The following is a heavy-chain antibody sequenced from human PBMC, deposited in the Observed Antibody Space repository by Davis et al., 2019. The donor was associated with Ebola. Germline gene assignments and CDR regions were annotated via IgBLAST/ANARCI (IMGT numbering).Heavy chain of an antibody. J-gene: IGHJ5*02. V-gene: IGHV6-1*01. Sequence: LETLSLTCAISGDSVSSNSAAWNWIRQSPSRGLEWLGRTYYRSKWYNDYAVSVKSRITINPDTSKNQFSLQLNSVTPEDTAVYYCARGTYYYDSSGYHNWFDPWGQGTLVTVSS. CDR2: TYYRSKWYN. CDR1: GDSVSSNSAA. D-gene: IGHD3-22*01. CDR3: ARGTYYYDSSGYHNWFDP.